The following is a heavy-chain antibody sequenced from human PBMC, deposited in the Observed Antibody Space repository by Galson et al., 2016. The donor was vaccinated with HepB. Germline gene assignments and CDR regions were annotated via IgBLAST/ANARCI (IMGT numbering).Heavy chain of an antibody. J-gene: IGHJ4*02. CDR3: ARESGYFDGGYIYLDY. CDR2: INWNGGST. Sequence: SLRLSCAASGFTFSTNAMAWVRQAPGKGLEWVSSINWNGGSTAYADSVKGRSTISRDNAKNSLYLQMNRLRADDTALYFCARESGYFDGGYIYLDYWGQGTLVTASS. CDR1: GFTFSTNA. V-gene: IGHV3-20*04. D-gene: IGHD1-1*01.